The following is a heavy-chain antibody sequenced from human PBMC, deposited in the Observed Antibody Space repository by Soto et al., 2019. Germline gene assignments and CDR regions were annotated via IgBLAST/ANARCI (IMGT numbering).Heavy chain of an antibody. CDR2: INPDGGST. V-gene: IGHV1-46*01. D-gene: IGHD3-3*01. J-gene: IGHJ5*02. CDR1: GYTFTDYY. Sequence: QVQLVQSGAEVKKPGASVMLSCKASGYTFTDYYMHWVRQAHGQGLEWMGIINPDGGSTRYAEKFQGRVTMTRDTSTSTFYMELSSLRSEDTAVYYCAKAPRGGVIITTYSAHIDLWGQGTLVTVSS. CDR3: AKAPRGGVIITTYSAHIDL.